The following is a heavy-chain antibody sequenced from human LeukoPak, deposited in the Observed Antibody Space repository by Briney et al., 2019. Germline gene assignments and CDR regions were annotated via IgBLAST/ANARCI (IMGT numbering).Heavy chain of an antibody. CDR3: ARDPMADFDY. Sequence: GGSLRLSCAASGFTFSTYAFHWARQAPGTGLEWVAVISSDGKNKIYADSVKGRFTTSRDNSRNTLFLQMNSLTTEDTAVYYCARDPMADFDYWGQGTLVTVSS. J-gene: IGHJ4*02. CDR1: GFTFSTYA. V-gene: IGHV3-30*04. D-gene: IGHD2-8*01. CDR2: ISSDGKNK.